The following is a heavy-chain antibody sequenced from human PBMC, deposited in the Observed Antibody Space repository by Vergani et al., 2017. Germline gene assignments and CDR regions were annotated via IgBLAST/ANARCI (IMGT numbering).Heavy chain of an antibody. CDR1: GGTFSSYA. CDR2: IIPIFGTA. J-gene: IGHJ6*03. D-gene: IGHD2-21*02. V-gene: IGHV1-69*01. CDR3: ARVVTKTPYYYYDDMDV. Sequence: QVQLVQSGAEVKKPGSSVKVSCKASGGTFSSYAISWVRQAPGQGLEWMGGIIPIFGTANYAQKFQGRVTITADESTSTAYMELSSLRSEDTAVYYCARVVTKTPYYYYDDMDVWGKGTTVTVSS.